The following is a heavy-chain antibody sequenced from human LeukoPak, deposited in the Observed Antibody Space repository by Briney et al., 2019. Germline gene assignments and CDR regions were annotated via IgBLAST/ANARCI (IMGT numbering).Heavy chain of an antibody. CDR2: MNPNIGTT. CDR3: ARSRVGNGDYLFEDV. V-gene: IGHV1-8*03. J-gene: IGHJ4*02. CDR1: GSTFSDYY. D-gene: IGHD4-17*01. Sequence: ASVKVSCKASGSTFSDYYIHWVRQATGQGLEWMGWMNPNIGTTDYAQKFQGRFTITMDTSISTTYMELSGLTSEDTAVYYCARSRVGNGDYLFEDVWGQGTLVTVSS.